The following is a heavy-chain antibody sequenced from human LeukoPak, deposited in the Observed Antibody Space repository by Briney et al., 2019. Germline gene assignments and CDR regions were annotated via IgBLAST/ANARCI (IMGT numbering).Heavy chain of an antibody. V-gene: IGHV5-51*01. J-gene: IGHJ3*02. CDR1: GYSFTNYW. D-gene: IGHD2-15*01. CDR3: TKVMSATGGAFDI. CDR2: IYPGDSDT. Sequence: GESLKTSCKASGYSFTNYWIAWVRQMPGKGLEWMGIIYPGDSDTRYSPSFQGQVTISADKSISTAYLQWSSLKASDTAIYYCTKVMSATGGAFDIWGQGTMVTVSS.